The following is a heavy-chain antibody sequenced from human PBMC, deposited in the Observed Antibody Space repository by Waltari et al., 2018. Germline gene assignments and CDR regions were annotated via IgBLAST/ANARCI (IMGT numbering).Heavy chain of an antibody. D-gene: IGHD3-10*01. CDR3: AKGNYYGSGSYYNPDY. Sequence: QVQLVESGGGVVQPGRSPRLSCAASGFPFSNYAMHWVRQAPGRGLEWVAVISYDGGNKYYAESVKGRFTISRDNSNNTLYLQMNSLRAEDTAAYYCAKGNYYGSGSYYNPDYWGQGTLVTVSS. CDR1: GFPFSNYA. V-gene: IGHV3-30*18. J-gene: IGHJ4*02. CDR2: ISYDGGNK.